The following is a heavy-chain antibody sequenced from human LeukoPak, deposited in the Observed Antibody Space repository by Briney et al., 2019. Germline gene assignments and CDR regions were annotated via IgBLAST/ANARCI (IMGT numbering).Heavy chain of an antibody. Sequence: GGSLRLSCAASGFTFSDYYMSWIRQAPGKGLEWVSYISSSSYTNYADSVKGRFTISRDNAKNSLYLQMSSLRAEDTAVYYCARVRLSRLGVHYFDYWGQGTLVTVSS. D-gene: IGHD3-16*02. CDR1: GFTFSDYY. CDR2: ISSSSYT. J-gene: IGHJ4*02. V-gene: IGHV3-11*06. CDR3: ARVRLSRLGVHYFDY.